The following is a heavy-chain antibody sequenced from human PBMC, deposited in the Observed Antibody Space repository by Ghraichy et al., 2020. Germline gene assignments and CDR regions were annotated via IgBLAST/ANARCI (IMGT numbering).Heavy chain of an antibody. D-gene: IGHD4-23*01. Sequence: ASVKVSCKASGYTFIDYYIHWVRHAPGQGLEWMGWINPKSGGTKYAQKFQGRVTLTRDTSISTAYMELSSLRYDDTAVYYCATYGSNYGYYYYMDVWGQGTTVTVSS. V-gene: IGHV1-2*02. CDR1: GYTFIDYY. CDR3: ATYGSNYGYYYYMDV. CDR2: INPKSGGT. J-gene: IGHJ6*03.